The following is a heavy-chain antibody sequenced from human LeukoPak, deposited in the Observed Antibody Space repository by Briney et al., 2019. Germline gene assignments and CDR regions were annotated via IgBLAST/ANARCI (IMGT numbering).Heavy chain of an antibody. CDR3: SWPTVAGLQH. D-gene: IGHD6-19*01. CDR2: FNPNSGGK. J-gene: IGHJ1*01. Sequence: ASVKVSCKASGYTFTGYYMHWVRQPPGQGLEWMGLFNPNSGGKNKAHKVQGKVTMTRDTSITTAYMELHRLRSDDPAMSFCSWPTVAGLQHGGQGTLVSVFS. CDR1: GYTFTGYY. V-gene: IGHV1-2*02.